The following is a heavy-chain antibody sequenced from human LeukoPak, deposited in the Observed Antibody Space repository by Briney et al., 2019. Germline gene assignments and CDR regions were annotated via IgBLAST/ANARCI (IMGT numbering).Heavy chain of an antibody. CDR1: GFTFSSYW. J-gene: IGHJ4*02. CDR2: ISQDGSEK. Sequence: GGSLRLSCAAAGFTFSSYWMNWDRQAPGKGLEWVARISQDGSEKYYVDSVKGRFTSSRDNAENSLDLQMNSLRAEDTAVYYCARGRDYYYGPGSHAYWGQGTLVTVSS. CDR3: ARGRDYYYGPGSHAY. V-gene: IGHV3-7*01. D-gene: IGHD3-10*01.